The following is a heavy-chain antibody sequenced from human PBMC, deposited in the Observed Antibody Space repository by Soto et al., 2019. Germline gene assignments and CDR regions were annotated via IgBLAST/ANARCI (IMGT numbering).Heavy chain of an antibody. V-gene: IGHV4-31*03. CDR3: ASKGEYYYDSSGNEYFQH. CDR1: GGCISSGGYY. Sequence: SETLSLTCTVSGGCISSGGYYWSWIRQHPGKGLEWIGYIYYSGSTYYNPSLKSRVTISVDTSKNQFSLKLSSVTAADTAVYYCASKGEYYYDSSGNEYFQHWGQGTLVTVSS. D-gene: IGHD3-22*01. CDR2: IYYSGST. J-gene: IGHJ1*01.